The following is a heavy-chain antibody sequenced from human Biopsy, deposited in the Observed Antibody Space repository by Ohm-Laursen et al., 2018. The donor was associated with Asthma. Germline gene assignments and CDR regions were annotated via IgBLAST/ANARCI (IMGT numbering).Heavy chain of an antibody. CDR2: ITGSGAIT. Sequence: GSLRLSCSASGFTFSDYPMTWVRQAPGKGLEWVSSITGSGAITYYADSLKGRFTISRDKSENTLYLQMNSLRAEDTAVYYCAKDFRGIAVAGDRGFDYWGQGTLVTVSS. CDR3: AKDFRGIAVAGDRGFDY. V-gene: IGHV3-23*01. CDR1: GFTFSDYP. D-gene: IGHD6-19*01. J-gene: IGHJ4*02.